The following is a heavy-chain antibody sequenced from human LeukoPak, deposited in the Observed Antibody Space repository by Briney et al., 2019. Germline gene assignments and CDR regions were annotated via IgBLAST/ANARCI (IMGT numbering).Heavy chain of an antibody. Sequence: SETLSLTCTVSGGSVSSYYLSWIRQPPGKGLEWIGYISYSGSIGHNPSLKSRVTMSVDTSKNRVSLEVTSVTAADTAVYYCATRPPADSYFPFFDYWGQGALVIVSS. D-gene: IGHD2/OR15-2a*01. CDR2: ISYSGSI. CDR1: GGSVSSYY. CDR3: ATRPPADSYFPFFDY. J-gene: IGHJ4*02. V-gene: IGHV4-59*02.